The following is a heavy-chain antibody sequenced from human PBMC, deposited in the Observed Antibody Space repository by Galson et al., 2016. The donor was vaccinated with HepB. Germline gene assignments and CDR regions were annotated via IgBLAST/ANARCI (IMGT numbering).Heavy chain of an antibody. V-gene: IGHV4-4*02. CDR2: IYHSGSS. J-gene: IGHJ4*02. CDR3: ARGVAAAGHLDY. CDR1: GGSISSSNW. Sequence: SETLSLTCAVSGGSISSSNWWSWVRQPPGKGLEWIGEIYHSGSSNYNPSLKSRGTISVDKSKNQVSLKLNSVTAADSAVDYCARGVAAAGHLDYWCQGTLVTVSS. D-gene: IGHD6-13*01.